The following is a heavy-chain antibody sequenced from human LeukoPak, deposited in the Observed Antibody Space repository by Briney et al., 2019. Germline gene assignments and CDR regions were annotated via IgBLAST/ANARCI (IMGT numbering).Heavy chain of an antibody. CDR2: INHSGST. CDR1: GGSFSGYF. Sequence: PSETLSLTCAVYGGSFSGYFWSWIRQPPGEGLEWIGEINHSGSTNYNPSLKSRVTISVDTSKNQFSLQLSSATAADTAVYYCATPGGDYGVFDSWGQGTLVTVSS. CDR3: ATPGGDYGVFDS. D-gene: IGHD4-17*01. J-gene: IGHJ4*02. V-gene: IGHV4-34*01.